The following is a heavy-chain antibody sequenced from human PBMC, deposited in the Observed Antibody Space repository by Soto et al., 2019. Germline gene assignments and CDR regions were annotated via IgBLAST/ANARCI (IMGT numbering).Heavy chain of an antibody. CDR1: GSTFSNDW. J-gene: IGHJ6*02. CDR3: ARDRSYSLDV. V-gene: IGHV3-74*01. CDR2: INSDGSST. Sequence: GGSLRLSCAVSGSTFSNDWMHWVRQAPGKGLVWVSHINSDGSSTNYADFVKGRFTITRDNAKNTVYLQMNSLRAEDRAVYYCARDRSYSLDVWGQGTTVTVSS.